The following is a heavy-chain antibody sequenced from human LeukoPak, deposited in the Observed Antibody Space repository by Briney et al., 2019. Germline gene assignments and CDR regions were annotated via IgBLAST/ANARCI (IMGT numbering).Heavy chain of an antibody. J-gene: IGHJ4*02. CDR2: KYYTGST. V-gene: IGHV4-59*01. CDR3: ARVDSSGWYFDY. CDR1: GGSIRSYY. D-gene: IGHD6-19*01. Sequence: SETLSLNCTVSGGSIRSYYWSWIRQPPGKGLEWIGYKYYTGSTNYNPSLRSRVTISVDTSKNQFSLKLSSVTAADTALYYCARVDSSGWYFDYWGQGNLVTVSS.